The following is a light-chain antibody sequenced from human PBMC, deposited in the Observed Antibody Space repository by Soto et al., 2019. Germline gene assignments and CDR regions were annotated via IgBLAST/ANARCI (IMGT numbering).Light chain of an antibody. Sequence: EIVLKQSPGTLSLSPGERATLSCRASQSVSSSYLAWYQQKPGQAPRLLIYGASSRATGIPDRFSGSGSGTDFTLTISRLEPEDFAVYYCQQYGSSPSLYTFGQGTKLEIK. J-gene: IGKJ2*01. CDR1: QSVSSSY. CDR3: QQYGSSPSLYT. V-gene: IGKV3-20*01. CDR2: GAS.